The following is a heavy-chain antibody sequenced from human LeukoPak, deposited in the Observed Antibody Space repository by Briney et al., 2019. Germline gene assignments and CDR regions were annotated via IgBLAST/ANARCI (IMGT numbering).Heavy chain of an antibody. CDR1: GYTFTGYY. D-gene: IGHD6-13*01. CDR2: INPSGGST. Sequence: ASVKVSCKASGYTFTGYYMHWVRQAPGQGLEWVGIINPSGGSTSYAQKFQGRVTITADESTSTAYMELSSLRSEDTAVYYCARDHSSSRGYFDYWGQGTLVTVSS. CDR3: ARDHSSSRGYFDY. V-gene: IGHV1-46*01. J-gene: IGHJ4*02.